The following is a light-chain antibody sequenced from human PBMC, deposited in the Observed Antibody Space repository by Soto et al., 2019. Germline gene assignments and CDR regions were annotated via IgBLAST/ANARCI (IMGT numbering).Light chain of an antibody. J-gene: IGKJ4*01. CDR1: QRISSN. CDR2: GAS. V-gene: IGKV3-15*01. Sequence: VVMTQSPATLSVSPGVGATLSCRASQRISSNLAWYQQKPGQAPRLLIYGASTRATGIPARFSGSGSGTEFTLTISSLQSEDFAIYYCQQYNNWPLTFGGGTKVEIK. CDR3: QQYNNWPLT.